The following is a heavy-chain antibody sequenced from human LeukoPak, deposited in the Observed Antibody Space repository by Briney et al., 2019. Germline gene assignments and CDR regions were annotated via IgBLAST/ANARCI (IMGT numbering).Heavy chain of an antibody. CDR2: IKQDGSEK. J-gene: IGHJ4*02. CDR3: ARGKGLDY. V-gene: IGHV3-7*01. CDR1: GFTFSGFW. Sequence: GGSLRLSCAASGFTFSGFWMSWVRQTPGRGLVWVANIKQDGSEKYYVDSVKGRFTISRDNAKNSLYLQMNGLRAEDTAVYYCARGKGLDYWGQGTLVTVSS.